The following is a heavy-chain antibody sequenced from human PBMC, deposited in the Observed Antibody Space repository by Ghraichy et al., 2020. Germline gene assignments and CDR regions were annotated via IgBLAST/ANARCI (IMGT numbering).Heavy chain of an antibody. CDR1: GFIFSSYA. CDR2: ISGSGGST. D-gene: IGHD6-6*01. Sequence: LTCAASGFIFSSYAMTWVRQAPGKGLEWVSVISGSGGSTDYADSVKGRFTISRDNSKNTLYLQMSSLRAGDTAIYYCAKDTAQSLAARRARGWYFDLWGRGTLVTVSS. V-gene: IGHV3-23*01. J-gene: IGHJ2*01. CDR3: AKDTAQSLAARRARGWYFDL.